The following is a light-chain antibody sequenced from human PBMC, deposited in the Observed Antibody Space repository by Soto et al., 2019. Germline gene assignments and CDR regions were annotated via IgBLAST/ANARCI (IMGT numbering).Light chain of an antibody. V-gene: IGKV1-27*01. Sequence: DIQMTQSPSSLSASVGDRVTITCRASQGISNNLTWYQQKPGKVPRLLIYGASTLQSGVPSRFSGSGSGTDFTLTISRLQPEDVATYYFQKYDSAPLTFGQGTKGEFK. CDR3: QKYDSAPLT. CDR2: GAS. J-gene: IGKJ1*01. CDR1: QGISNN.